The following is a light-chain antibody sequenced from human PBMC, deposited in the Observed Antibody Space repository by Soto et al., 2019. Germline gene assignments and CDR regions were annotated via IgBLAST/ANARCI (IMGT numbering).Light chain of an antibody. CDR1: SSDVGGYNF. V-gene: IGLV2-14*03. CDR3: NSYTSSSTSYV. CDR2: DVS. J-gene: IGLJ1*01. Sequence: QSALTQPASVSGSPGQSITISRTGTSSDVGGYNFVSWYQQHPGKAPKLLIYDVSDRPSGVSNRFSGSKSGNTASLTISGPQAEDEADYYCNSYTSSSTSYVFGSGNMVTV.